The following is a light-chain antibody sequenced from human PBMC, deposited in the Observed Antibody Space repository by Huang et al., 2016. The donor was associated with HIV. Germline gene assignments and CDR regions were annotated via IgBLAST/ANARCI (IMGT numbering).Light chain of an antibody. CDR1: QSLFYRYTNKNH. CDR2: WAS. J-gene: IGKJ2*01. V-gene: IGKV4-1*01. Sequence: DIVMTQSPDSLTVSLGERATINCKSSQSLFYRYTNKNHLAWYQQKPGQPPKLLMYWASTRESGVPDRFSGSGSGTDVTLTSSNAQAEDVAIFYCQQYYYTALTFGQKTKLDIK. CDR3: QQYYYTALT.